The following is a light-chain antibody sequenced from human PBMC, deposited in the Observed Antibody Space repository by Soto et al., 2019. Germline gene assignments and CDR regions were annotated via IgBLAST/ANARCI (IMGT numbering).Light chain of an antibody. V-gene: IGLV1-40*01. CDR1: SSNIGAGYD. CDR2: GNS. Sequence: QPVLTQPPSVSGAPGQRVTISCTGSSSNIGAGYDVHGYQQLPGTAPKLLIYGNSNRPSGVPDRFSGSKSGTSASLAITGLQAEDEADYYCQSYDSSLSGLVFGTGTKVTVL. CDR3: QSYDSSLSGLV. J-gene: IGLJ1*01.